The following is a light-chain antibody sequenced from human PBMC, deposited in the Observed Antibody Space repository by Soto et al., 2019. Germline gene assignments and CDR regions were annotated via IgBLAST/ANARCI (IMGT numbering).Light chain of an antibody. J-gene: IGKJ5*01. CDR3: LQANRVPLS. CDR2: AAS. CDR1: QYISTY. Sequence: DIQMTQSPSSLSASVGDSLTITCRASQYISTYLNWYQQKPGKAPKLLIYAASSLQSGVPPRFSGSGSGKDFTLTITSLQPEDFAIYFCLQANRVPLSFGQGTRREIK. V-gene: IGKV1-39*01.